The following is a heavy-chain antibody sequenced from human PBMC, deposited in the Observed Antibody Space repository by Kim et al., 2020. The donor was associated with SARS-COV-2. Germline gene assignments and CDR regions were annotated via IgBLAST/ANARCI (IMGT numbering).Heavy chain of an antibody. CDR3: ASGTVTPYYYYYGMDV. Sequence: KFQGRVTITRDTSASTAYMELSSLRSEDTAVYYCASGTVTPYYYYYGMDVWGQGTTVTVSS. D-gene: IGHD4-17*01. J-gene: IGHJ6*02. V-gene: IGHV1-3*01.